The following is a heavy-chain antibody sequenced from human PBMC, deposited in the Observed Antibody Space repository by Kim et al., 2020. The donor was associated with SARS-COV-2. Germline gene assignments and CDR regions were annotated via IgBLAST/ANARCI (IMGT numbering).Heavy chain of an antibody. D-gene: IGHD2-8*01. CDR2: ISSSSNYM. V-gene: IGHV3-21*01. J-gene: IGHJ6*02. Sequence: GGSLRLSCAASGFTFSSYSMNWVRQAPGKGLEWVSSISSSSNYMYYTDSVKGRFTISRDNAKNSLYLQMNSLRAEDTTVYYCARVGYCTDDICSHRFLSSFGHGGGMDVWGQGTTVTVSS. CDR1: GFTFSSYS. CDR3: ARVGYCTDDICSHRFLSSFGHGGGMDV.